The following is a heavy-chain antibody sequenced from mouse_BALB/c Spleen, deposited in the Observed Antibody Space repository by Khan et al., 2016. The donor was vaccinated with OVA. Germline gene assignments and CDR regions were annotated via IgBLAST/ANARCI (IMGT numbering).Heavy chain of an antibody. CDR1: GYTFTSYT. CDR2: INPSNGYT. V-gene: IGHV1-4*01. CDR3: VRDGAYHRNDGWFAY. D-gene: IGHD2-14*01. Sequence: VQLQESGAELARPWASVKVSCKASGYTFTSYTIHWIKERPGQGLEWIGYINPSNGYTNYNQKFKDKATLTPDKSSPTAYLQLSSLTSDDSAVYYGVRDGAYHRNDGWFAYWGQGTLVTVSA. J-gene: IGHJ3*01.